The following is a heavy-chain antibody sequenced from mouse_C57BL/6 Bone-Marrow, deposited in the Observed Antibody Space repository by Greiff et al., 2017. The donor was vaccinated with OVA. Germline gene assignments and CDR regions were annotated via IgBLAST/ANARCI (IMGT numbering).Heavy chain of an antibody. CDR3: ARDGYYLYYAMDY. Sequence: EVKLMESGGGLVQPGGSLSLSCAASGFTFTDYYMSWVRQPPGKALEWLGFIRNEANGYTTEYSASVKGRFTISRDNSQSILYLQMNALSAEDSATYYCARDGYYLYYAMDYWGQGTSVTVSS. D-gene: IGHD2-3*01. J-gene: IGHJ4*01. CDR2: IRNEANGYTT. CDR1: GFTFTDYY. V-gene: IGHV7-3*01.